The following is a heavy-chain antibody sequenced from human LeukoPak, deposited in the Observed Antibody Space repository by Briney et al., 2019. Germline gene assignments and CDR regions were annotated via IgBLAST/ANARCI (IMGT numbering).Heavy chain of an antibody. V-gene: IGHV3-23*01. CDR2: ISGSGGST. Sequence: GGSLRLSCAASGFTFSSYGMHWVRQAPGKGLEWVSAISGSGGSTYYADSVKGRFTISRDNSKNTLYLQMNSLRAEDTAVYYCAKGIVGATPYGMDVWGQGTTVTVSS. CDR3: AKGIVGATPYGMDV. D-gene: IGHD1-26*01. CDR1: GFTFSSYG. J-gene: IGHJ6*02.